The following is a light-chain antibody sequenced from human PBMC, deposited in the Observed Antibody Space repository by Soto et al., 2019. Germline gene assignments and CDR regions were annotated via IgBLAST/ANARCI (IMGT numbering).Light chain of an antibody. V-gene: IGKV3-11*01. CDR1: QSVYNN. J-gene: IGKJ5*01. CDR3: QQRSNWPIT. CDR2: GAS. Sequence: EIVMTQSPATLSVSPGERATLSYRASQSVYNNLAWYQQKPGQAPRLLIYGASNTATGIPDRFSGSGSGTDFTLIIISLEPEDFAAYYCQQRSNWPITFGQGTRLEIK.